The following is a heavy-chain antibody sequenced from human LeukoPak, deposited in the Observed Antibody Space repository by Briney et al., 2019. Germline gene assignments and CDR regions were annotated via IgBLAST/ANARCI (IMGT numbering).Heavy chain of an antibody. CDR1: GFTLSRDW. CDR2: ICSGGST. J-gene: IGHJ4*01. Sequence: GGSDILSCASSGFTLSRDWMSWVRPAPGKGLDWVSVICSGGSTYYPDSVKGRFTVSRDNSKNTLYLQMNSLRAEDTAVYYCASSEAVTGTGNCDHWG. D-gene: IGHD1-7*01. V-gene: IGHV3-53*01. CDR3: ASSEAVTGTGNCDH.